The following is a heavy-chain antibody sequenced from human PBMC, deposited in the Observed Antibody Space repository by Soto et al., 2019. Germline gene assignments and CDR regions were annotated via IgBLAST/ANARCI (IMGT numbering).Heavy chain of an antibody. CDR1: GFSLNTRGMC. CDR2: IDWEDDK. D-gene: IGHD3-22*01. CDR3: ARIRNSGYFYDT. J-gene: IGHJ5*02. Sequence: GXGPTLVNATQTLTLTCTFSGFSLNTRGMCVSWIRQPPGEALEWLALIDWEDDKYYSTSLKTRLTISKDTSKNQVVLTMTDMDPVDTATYYCARIRNSGYFYDTWGQGTLVTV. V-gene: IGHV2-70*13.